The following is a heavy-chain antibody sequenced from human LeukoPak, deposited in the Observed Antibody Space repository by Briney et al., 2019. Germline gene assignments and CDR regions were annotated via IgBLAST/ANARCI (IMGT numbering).Heavy chain of an antibody. D-gene: IGHD4-11*01. CDR1: GFTFSSYW. CDR2: ISSVGSST. CDR3: VRGRVTTVSHYYDYYMDV. J-gene: IGHJ6*03. Sequence: PGGSLRLSCAASGFTFSSYWMHWVRQAPGQGLVWVSHISSVGSSTSYADSVRGRFTISRDNAKNTLNLQMKGLRAEDTAVYYCVRGRVTTVSHYYDYYMDVWGKGTTVTVSS. V-gene: IGHV3-74*01.